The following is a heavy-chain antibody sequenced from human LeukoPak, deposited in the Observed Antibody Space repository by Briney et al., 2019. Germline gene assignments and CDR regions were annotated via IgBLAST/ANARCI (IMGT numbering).Heavy chain of an antibody. CDR3: ARSHYYDGSDFSYYYGLDV. D-gene: IGHD3-22*01. J-gene: IGHJ6*02. V-gene: IGHV3-48*01. CDR2: IISSSSSM. Sequence: GGSLRLSCAASEFTFSSYSMNWVRQAPGKGLEWVSYIISSSSSMYYADSVKGRFSISRDNAKNSLYLQMNSLRAEDTAVYYCARSHYYDGSDFSYYYGLDVWGQGTTVTVSS. CDR1: EFTFSSYS.